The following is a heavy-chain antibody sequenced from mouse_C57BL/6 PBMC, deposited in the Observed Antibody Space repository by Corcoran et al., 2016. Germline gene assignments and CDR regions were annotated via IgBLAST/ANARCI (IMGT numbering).Heavy chain of an antibody. D-gene: IGHD4-1*01. V-gene: IGHV9-3*01. CDR3: ARRELGGVYWYFDV. Sequence: QIQLVQSGPELKKPGETVKISCKASGYTFTTYGMSWVKQAPGKGLKWMGWINTYSGVPIYADDFKGRFAFSLETSASTAYLQINNLKNEDTATYFCARRELGGVYWYFDVWGTGTTVTVSS. CDR2: INTYSGVP. CDR1: GYTFTTYG. J-gene: IGHJ1*03.